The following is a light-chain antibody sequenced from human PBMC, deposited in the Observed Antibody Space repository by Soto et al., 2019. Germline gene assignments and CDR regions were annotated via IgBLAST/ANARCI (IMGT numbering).Light chain of an antibody. J-gene: IGKJ5*01. CDR3: QQRSDRPPT. Sequence: TQSPATLSLSPGERATLSCRASRSVSRYLAWYQQKPGQAPRLLIYDTSIRPTGIPARFSGSGSGTDFTLTISSLEPEDFAIYYCQQRSDRPPTFGQGTRLEIK. CDR1: RSVSRY. CDR2: DTS. V-gene: IGKV3-11*01.